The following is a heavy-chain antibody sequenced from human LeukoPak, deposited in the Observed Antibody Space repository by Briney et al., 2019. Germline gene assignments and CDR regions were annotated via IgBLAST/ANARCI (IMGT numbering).Heavy chain of an antibody. CDR2: IYYSGST. CDR1: GGSISSYY. V-gene: IGHV4-59*08. J-gene: IGHJ4*02. CDR3: ARLGSGSFIELFDY. Sequence: SETLSLTCTVSGGSISSYYWSWIRQPPGKGLEWIEYIYYSGSTKYNPSLKSRVTISVDTSKNQFSLKLRSVTAADTAVYYCARLGSGSFIELFDYWGQGALVTVSS. D-gene: IGHD1-26*01.